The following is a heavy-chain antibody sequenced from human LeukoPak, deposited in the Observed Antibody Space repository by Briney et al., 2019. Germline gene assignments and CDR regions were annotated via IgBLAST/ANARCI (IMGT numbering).Heavy chain of an antibody. Sequence: PGGSLRLSCAASGFSFSDYYMSWIRQAPGRGLEWVSFISGSGSNIYYADSVKGRFTISRDNAKNSLDLQMSSLRAEDTAVYYCARGDYSTSWYVQHWGQGTLVTVSS. J-gene: IGHJ1*01. CDR1: GFSFSDYY. CDR3: ARGDYSTSWYVQH. D-gene: IGHD6-13*01. CDR2: ISGSGSNI. V-gene: IGHV3-11*01.